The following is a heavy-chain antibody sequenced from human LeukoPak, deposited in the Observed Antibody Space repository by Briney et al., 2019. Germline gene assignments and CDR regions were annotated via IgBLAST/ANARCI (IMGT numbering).Heavy chain of an antibody. Sequence: SVKVSCKASGGTFSSYAISWVRQAPGQGLEWMGGIIPIFGTANYAQKFQGRVTITTDESTSTAYMELSSLRSEDTAVYYCAREGNNWNYVGPSGFDPWGQGTLVTVSS. CDR1: GGTFSSYA. J-gene: IGHJ5*02. CDR3: AREGNNWNYVGPSGFDP. V-gene: IGHV1-69*05. CDR2: IIPIFGTA. D-gene: IGHD1-7*01.